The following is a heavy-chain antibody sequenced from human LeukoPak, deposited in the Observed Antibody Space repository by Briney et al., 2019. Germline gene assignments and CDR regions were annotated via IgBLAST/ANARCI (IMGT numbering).Heavy chain of an antibody. CDR1: GFTFSSYA. J-gene: IGHJ4*02. Sequence: GRSLRLSCAASGFTFSSYAMSWVRQAPGKGLEWVSAISGSGGSTYYADSVKGRFTISRDNSKNTLYLQMNSLRAEDTAVYYCARSNTAMVFFDYWGQGTLVTVSS. CDR3: ARSNTAMVFFDY. V-gene: IGHV3-23*01. CDR2: ISGSGGST. D-gene: IGHD5-18*01.